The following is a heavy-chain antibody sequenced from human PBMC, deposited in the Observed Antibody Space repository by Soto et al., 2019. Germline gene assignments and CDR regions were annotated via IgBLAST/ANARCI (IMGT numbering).Heavy chain of an antibody. J-gene: IGHJ6*02. CDR3: AKDLGSGWPNYYYGTDV. CDR2: ISYDGSNK. V-gene: IGHV3-30*18. D-gene: IGHD6-19*01. Sequence: QVQLVESGGGVVQPGRSLRLSCAASGFTFSSYGMHWVRQAPGKGLEWVAVISYDGSNKYYADSVKGRFTISRDNSKNTLYLQMNSLRAEDTAVYYCAKDLGSGWPNYYYGTDVWGQGTTVTVSS. CDR1: GFTFSSYG.